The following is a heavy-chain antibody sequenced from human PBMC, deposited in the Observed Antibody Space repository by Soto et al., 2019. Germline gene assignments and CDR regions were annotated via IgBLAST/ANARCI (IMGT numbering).Heavy chain of an antibody. CDR2: INHSGST. CDR1: GGSFSGYY. V-gene: IGHV4-34*01. CDR3: ARGPDRGSYDYIWGSYRYTEDYYYYYMDV. D-gene: IGHD3-16*02. J-gene: IGHJ6*03. Sequence: SETLSLTCAVYGGSFSGYYWSWIRQPPGKGLEWIGEINHSGSTNYNPSLKSRVTISVDTSKNQFSLNLSSVTAADTAVYYCARGPDRGSYDYIWGSYRYTEDYYYYYMDVWGKGTTVTVSS.